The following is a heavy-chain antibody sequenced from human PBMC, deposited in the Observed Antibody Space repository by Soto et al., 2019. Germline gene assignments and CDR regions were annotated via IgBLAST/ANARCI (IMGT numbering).Heavy chain of an antibody. Sequence: GGSLRLSCAASGFTFSSYDMHWVRQATGKGLEWVSAIGTAGDTYYPGSVKGRFTISRENAKNSLYLQMNSLRAGDTAVYYCARGDCSSTSCYFGGGYYYYMDVWGKGTTVTVSS. CDR3: ARGDCSSTSCYFGGGYYYYMDV. CDR2: IGTAGDT. CDR1: GFTFSSYD. J-gene: IGHJ6*03. D-gene: IGHD2-2*01. V-gene: IGHV3-13*01.